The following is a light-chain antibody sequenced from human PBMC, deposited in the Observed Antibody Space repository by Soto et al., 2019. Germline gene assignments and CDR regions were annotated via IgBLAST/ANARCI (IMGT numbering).Light chain of an antibody. CDR1: SSNFGRHS. CDR2: ANN. V-gene: IGLV1-44*01. J-gene: IGLJ7*01. CDR3: ATWNDSVNGVI. Sequence: QSVLTQPPSASGTPGQSVTMSCSGSSSNFGRHSVSWYQQLPGTAPRLLIYANNQRPSGVPDRFSGSKSGTSASLTISGLQSEDEGDYHCATWNDSVNGVIFGGGPQLTVL.